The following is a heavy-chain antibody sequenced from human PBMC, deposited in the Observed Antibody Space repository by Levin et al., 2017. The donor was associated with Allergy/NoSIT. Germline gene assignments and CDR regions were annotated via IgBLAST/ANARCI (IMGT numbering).Heavy chain of an antibody. D-gene: IGHD1-7*01. J-gene: IGHJ4*02. CDR3: ARGNRNWNYMDSGANFDY. V-gene: IGHV3-33*03. CDR2: IWYNDNNI. CDR1: GFTFSDYN. Sequence: GGSLRLSCEASGFTFSDYNMHWVRQAPGKGLEWLAFIWYNDNNIFYGDSVRGRFTISRDNSKNTVYLQMNSLRVEDTAVYYCARGNRNWNYMDSGANFDYWGRGTLVTVSS.